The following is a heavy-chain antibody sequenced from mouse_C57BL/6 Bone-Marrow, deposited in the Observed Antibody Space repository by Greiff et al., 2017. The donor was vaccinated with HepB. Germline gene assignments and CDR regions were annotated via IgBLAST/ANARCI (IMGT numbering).Heavy chain of an antibody. CDR2: ISNGGGST. CDR3: ARRAGSNSFAY. CDR1: GFTFSDYY. Sequence: EVKVEESGGGLVQPGGSLKLSCAASGFTFSDYYMYWVRQTPEKRLEWVAYISNGGGSTYYPDTVKGRFTISRDNAKNTLYLQMSRLKSEDTAMYYCARRAGSNSFAYWGQGTLVTVSA. D-gene: IGHD2-5*01. V-gene: IGHV5-12*01. J-gene: IGHJ3*01.